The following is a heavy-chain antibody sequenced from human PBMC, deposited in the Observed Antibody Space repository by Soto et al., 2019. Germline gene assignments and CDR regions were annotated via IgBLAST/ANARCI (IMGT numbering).Heavy chain of an antibody. J-gene: IGHJ4*02. CDR1: GYTFTSYA. Sequence: GASVKVSCKASGYTFTSYAMHLVRQAPGQRLEWMGWINAGNGNTKYSQKFQGRVTLTRDTSASTAYMELSSLRSEDTAVYYCASCPQNCITSSPCCLFFDYWGQGTLVTVSS. CDR2: INAGNGNT. CDR3: ASCPQNCITSSPCCLFFDY. D-gene: IGHD3-10*01. V-gene: IGHV1-3*01.